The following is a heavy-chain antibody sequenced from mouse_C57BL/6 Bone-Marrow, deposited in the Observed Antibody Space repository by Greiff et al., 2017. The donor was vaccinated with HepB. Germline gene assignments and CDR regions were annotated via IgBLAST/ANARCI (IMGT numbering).Heavy chain of an antibody. CDR2: IRNKANGYTT. CDR3: ARYPNKVITTVVATDYAMDY. D-gene: IGHD1-1*01. CDR1: GFTFTDYY. Sequence: EVMLVESGGGLVQPGGSLSLSCAASGFTFTDYYMSWVRQPPGKALEWLGFIRNKANGYTTEYSASVKGRFTISRDNSQSILYLQMNALRAEDSATYYCARYPNKVITTVVATDYAMDYWGQGTSVTVSS. V-gene: IGHV7-3*01. J-gene: IGHJ4*01.